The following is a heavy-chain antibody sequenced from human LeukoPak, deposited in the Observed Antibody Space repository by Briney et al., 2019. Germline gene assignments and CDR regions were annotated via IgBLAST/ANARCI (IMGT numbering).Heavy chain of an antibody. J-gene: IGHJ5*02. CDR2: ITSSGDTV. CDR3: ARDSRPYCTNGISYTKNNWFDP. V-gene: IGHV3-48*03. D-gene: IGHD2-8*01. CDR1: GFTLSNYA. Sequence: GGSLRLSCAASGFTLSNYAMNWVRQAPAKGLEWVSYITSSGDTVHYADSVKGRFTISRDNAKNSLSLQMNSLRAEDTATYYCARDSRPYCTNGISYTKNNWFDPWGPGTLVTVSS.